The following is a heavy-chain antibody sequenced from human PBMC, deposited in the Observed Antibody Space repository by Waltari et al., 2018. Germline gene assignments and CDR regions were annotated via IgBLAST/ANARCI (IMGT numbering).Heavy chain of an antibody. CDR2: INPNGGDK. CDR3: ARAIGWEQIDY. CDR1: EDTFNGYY. D-gene: IGHD1-26*01. V-gene: IGHV1-2*02. J-gene: IGHJ4*02. Sequence: QVQLVQSGAEVKKPGAAVTVSCKASEDTFNGYYIQWVRQAPGQGLEWMGWINPNGGDKNYGAKFRGRVTMTRDTSIHTAYMELSRLRSDDTAIYFCARAIGWEQIDYWGQGTLVTVSS.